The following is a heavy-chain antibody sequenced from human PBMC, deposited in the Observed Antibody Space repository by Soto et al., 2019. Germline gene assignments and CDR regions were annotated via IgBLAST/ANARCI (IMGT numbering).Heavy chain of an antibody. CDR1: GYTFTNYW. Sequence: GESLKLSCKAIGYTFTNYWIGWVRQTPGKGLEWMGIIFPGDSDTRYNPSFEGQVTVSADESISTAYLQWNTLKASDTVMYYCVRPNFGALTHFDFCGQGTLVTVSS. J-gene: IGHJ4*02. CDR2: IFPGDSDT. V-gene: IGHV5-51*01. D-gene: IGHD3-3*01. CDR3: VRPNFGALTHFDF.